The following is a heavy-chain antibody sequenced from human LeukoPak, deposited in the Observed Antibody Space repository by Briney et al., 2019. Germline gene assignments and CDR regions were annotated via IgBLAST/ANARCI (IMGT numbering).Heavy chain of an antibody. V-gene: IGHV4-4*07. D-gene: IGHD6-25*01. CDR1: GGSINGYY. CDR3: ARGHSSGYPDPFDY. Sequence: SETLSLTCTVSGGSINGYYWNWIRQSAGKRLEWIGRISDSGYTNYNPSLQSRLTMSVDTSKNQFSLRLSSVTAADTAVYYCARGHSSGYPDPFDYWGQGTLVTVSS. CDR2: ISDSGYT. J-gene: IGHJ4*02.